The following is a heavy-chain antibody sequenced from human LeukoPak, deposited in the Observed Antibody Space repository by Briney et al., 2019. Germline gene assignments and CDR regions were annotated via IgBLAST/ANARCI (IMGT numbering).Heavy chain of an antibody. CDR1: GGSISSGSYY. Sequence: PSQTLSLTCTVSGGSISSGSYYWSWIRQPAGKGLEWIGRIYTSGSTNYNPSLKSRVTISVDTSKNQFSLKLSSVTAADTAVYYCARDAGNYYGSGSPFHAFDIWGQGTMVTVSS. D-gene: IGHD3-10*01. CDR3: ARDAGNYYGSGSPFHAFDI. V-gene: IGHV4-61*02. CDR2: IYTSGST. J-gene: IGHJ3*02.